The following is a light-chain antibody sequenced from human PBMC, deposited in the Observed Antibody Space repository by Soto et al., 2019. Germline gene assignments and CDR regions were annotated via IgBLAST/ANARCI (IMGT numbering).Light chain of an antibody. V-gene: IGKV1-39*01. CDR3: HQYNSWPRGT. J-gene: IGKJ3*01. CDR1: QKIMNL. CDR2: VTS. Sequence: DIPMTQSPSSLSASVGDRVTITCRASQKIMNLLNWYQHKQGTAPRVLISVTSRLQSGVPSRFSGSRSGLDFTLTIDSLQPEDSATYYCHQYNSWPRGTFGPGTKVEIK.